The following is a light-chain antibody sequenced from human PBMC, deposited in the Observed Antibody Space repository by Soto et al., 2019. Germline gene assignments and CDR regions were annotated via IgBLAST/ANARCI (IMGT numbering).Light chain of an antibody. J-gene: IGKJ3*01. V-gene: IGKV3-15*01. Sequence: EIVMTQSPATLSVSPGERVTLSCRASQNVNRNLAWYHQKPGQAPRLLIYGASTRATGIPARFSGSGSGTEFTLTISSLQSEDFAVYYCQQYERYATFGPGTKVDIK. CDR1: QNVNRN. CDR3: QQYERYAT. CDR2: GAS.